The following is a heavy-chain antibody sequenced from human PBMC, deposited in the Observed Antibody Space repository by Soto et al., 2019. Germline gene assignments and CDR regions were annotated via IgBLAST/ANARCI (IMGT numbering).Heavy chain of an antibody. CDR3: ARVLSFYGSGSPFDY. J-gene: IGHJ4*02. Sequence: SETLSLTCTVSGGSISSSDYYWSWIRQPPGKGLEWIGYASYSGTSYYNPSLKSRVTISVDTSKNQFSLKLSPVTAADTAVYYCARVLSFYGSGSPFDYWGQGTLVTVSS. V-gene: IGHV4-30-4*01. D-gene: IGHD3-10*01. CDR2: ASYSGTS. CDR1: GGSISSSDYY.